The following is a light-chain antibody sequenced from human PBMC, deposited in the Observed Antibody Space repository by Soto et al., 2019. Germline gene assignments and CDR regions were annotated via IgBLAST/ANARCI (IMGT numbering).Light chain of an antibody. V-gene: IGKV3-20*01. CDR2: AAS. CDR1: QSVSSAY. CDR3: QQSGDSQWT. J-gene: IGKJ1*01. Sequence: SVLTKSPGTLSLSTGERATLSCRASQSVSSAYLAWYQQKPGQAPRLLINAASNRATGIPDRFSGSGSGMDFTLTISSLEPEDFAVYYCQQSGDSQWTFGQGTKVDIK.